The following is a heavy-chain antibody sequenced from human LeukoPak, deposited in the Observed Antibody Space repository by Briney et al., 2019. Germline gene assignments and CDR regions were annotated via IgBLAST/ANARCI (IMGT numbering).Heavy chain of an antibody. CDR1: GFTFSSYA. D-gene: IGHD4-11*01. Sequence: GGSLRLSCAASGFTFSSYAMSWVRQAPGKGLEWVSAISGSGGSTYYADSVKGRFTISRDNAKNSLYLQMNSLRAEDTAVYYCASRDYSNFDYWGQGTLVTVSS. V-gene: IGHV3-23*01. CDR3: ASRDYSNFDY. CDR2: ISGSGGST. J-gene: IGHJ4*02.